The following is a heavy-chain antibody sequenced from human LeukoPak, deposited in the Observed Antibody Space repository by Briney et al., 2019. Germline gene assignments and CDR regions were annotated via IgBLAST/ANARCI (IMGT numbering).Heavy chain of an antibody. D-gene: IGHD3-3*01. V-gene: IGHV1-69*05. Sequence: SVKVSCKASGGTFSSYAISWVRQAPGQGLEWMGGIIPIFGTANYAQKFQGRVTITTDESTSTAYMELSSLRSEDTAVYYCARGPLRFLGWQDWGQGTLVTVSS. CDR3: ARGPLRFLGWQD. J-gene: IGHJ4*02. CDR1: GGTFSSYA. CDR2: IIPIFGTA.